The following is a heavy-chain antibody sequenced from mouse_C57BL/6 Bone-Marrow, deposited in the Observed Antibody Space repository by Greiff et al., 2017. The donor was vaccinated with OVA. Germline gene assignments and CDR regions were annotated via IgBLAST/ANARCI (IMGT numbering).Heavy chain of an antibody. CDR3: TNYGSSYGY. D-gene: IGHD1-1*01. CDR2: IDPENGDT. Sequence: EVQLQQSGAELVRPGASVKLSCTASGFNIKDDYMHWVKQRPEQGLEWIGWIDPENGDTEYASKFQGKATITADTSSNTAYLQLSSLTSEDTAVYYCTNYGSSYGYWGQGTLVTVSA. CDR1: GFNIKDDY. J-gene: IGHJ3*01. V-gene: IGHV14-4*01.